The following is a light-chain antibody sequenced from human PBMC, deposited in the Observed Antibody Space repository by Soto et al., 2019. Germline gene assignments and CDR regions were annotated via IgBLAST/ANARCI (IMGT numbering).Light chain of an antibody. CDR1: KLGDKF. V-gene: IGLV3-1*01. J-gene: IGLJ7*01. Sequence: SYELTQPPSVSVSPGQTASITCSGDKLGDKFASWYQQKPGQSPVVVIYQDNKRPSGIPDRFSGSNSGNTATLTISGTQAMDEADYYCQAWDSSSAVFGGGTQLTVL. CDR2: QDN. CDR3: QAWDSSSAV.